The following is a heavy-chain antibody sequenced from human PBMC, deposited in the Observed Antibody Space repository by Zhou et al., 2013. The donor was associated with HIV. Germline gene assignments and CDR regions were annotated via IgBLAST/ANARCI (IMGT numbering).Heavy chain of an antibody. CDR3: ARDQRDSSGYYHHNWFRP. D-gene: IGHD3-22*01. Sequence: QVQLVQSGAEVKKPGSSVKVSCKASGGTFSSYAISWVRQAPGQGLEWMGGIIPIFGTANYAQKFQGRVTITTDESTSTAYMELSSLRSEDTAVYYCARDQRDSSGYYHHNWFRPVGQGTLVTVSS. CDR2: IIPIFGTA. V-gene: IGHV1-69*05. J-gene: IGHJ5*02. CDR1: GGTFSSYA.